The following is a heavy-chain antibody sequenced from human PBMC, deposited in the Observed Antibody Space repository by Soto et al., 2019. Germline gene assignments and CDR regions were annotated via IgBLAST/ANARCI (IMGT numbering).Heavy chain of an antibody. D-gene: IGHD3-22*01. V-gene: IGHV1-69*13. J-gene: IGHJ3*02. CDR2: IIPIFGTA. CDR3: ARVQDYYDSSGYYHSPRGAFDI. CDR1: GGTFSSYA. Sequence: SVKVSCKASGGTFSSYAISWVRQAPGQGLEWMGGIIPIFGTANYAQKFQGRVTITADESTSTAYMELSSLRSEDTAVYYCARVQDYYDSSGYYHSPRGAFDIWGQGTMVTVSS.